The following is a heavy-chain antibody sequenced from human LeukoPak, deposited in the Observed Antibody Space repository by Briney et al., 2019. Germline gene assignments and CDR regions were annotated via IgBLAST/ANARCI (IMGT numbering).Heavy chain of an antibody. Sequence: SETLSLTCAVSGYSISSGYYWGWIRQPPGKGLEWIGSIYHSGSTYYNPSLKSRVTIAVDTSKNQFSLKLSSVTAADTAVYYCARGDSMRYRLLEYFDYWGQGTLVTVSS. CDR2: IYHSGST. D-gene: IGHD3-22*01. V-gene: IGHV4-38-2*01. CDR3: ARGDSMRYRLLEYFDY. J-gene: IGHJ4*02. CDR1: GYSISSGYY.